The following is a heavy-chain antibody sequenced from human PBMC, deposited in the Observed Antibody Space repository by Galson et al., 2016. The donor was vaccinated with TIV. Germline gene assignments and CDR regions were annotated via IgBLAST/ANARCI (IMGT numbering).Heavy chain of an antibody. CDR3: ATATVPNLGDY. D-gene: IGHD4-17*01. Sequence: SLRLSCAASGFTFSEYGMHWVRQAPGKGLELVSFIRHDESDKYYADSVKGRFTISRDNSKNTIYLQMSNLRPEDTAVYFCATATVPNLGDYWGQGVLVTVSS. CDR1: GFTFSEYG. J-gene: IGHJ4*02. V-gene: IGHV3-30*02. CDR2: IRHDESDK.